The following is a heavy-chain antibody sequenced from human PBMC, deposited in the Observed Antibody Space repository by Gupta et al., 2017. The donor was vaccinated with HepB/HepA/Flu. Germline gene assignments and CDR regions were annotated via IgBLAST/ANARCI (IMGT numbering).Heavy chain of an antibody. D-gene: IGHD3-10*01. CDR2: ISSSGSTI. V-gene: IGHV3-48*03. J-gene: IGHJ4*02. Sequence: EVQLVESGGGLVQPGGSLRLSCAASGFTFSSYEMNWVRQAPGKGLEWVSYISSSGSTIYYADAVKGRFTISRDNAKNSLYLQMNSLRAEDTAVYYCAREIRITMVRGAYDYWGQGTLVTVSS. CDR1: GFTFSSYE. CDR3: AREIRITMVRGAYDY.